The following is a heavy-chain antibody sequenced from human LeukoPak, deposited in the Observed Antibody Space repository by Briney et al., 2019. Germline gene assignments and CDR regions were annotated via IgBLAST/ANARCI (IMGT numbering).Heavy chain of an antibody. J-gene: IGHJ3*02. Sequence: ASVTVSCKASGYTFTGYYMHWVRQAPGQGLEWMGWINPNSGGTNYAQKFQGRVTMTRDTSISTAHMELSRLRSDDTAVYYCASETPSISDAFDIWGQGTMVTVSS. V-gene: IGHV1-2*02. D-gene: IGHD2-21*01. CDR1: GYTFTGYY. CDR2: INPNSGGT. CDR3: ASETPSISDAFDI.